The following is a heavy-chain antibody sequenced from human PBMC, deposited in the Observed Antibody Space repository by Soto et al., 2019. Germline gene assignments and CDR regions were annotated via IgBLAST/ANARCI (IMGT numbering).Heavy chain of an antibody. Sequence: QVQLGQSGAEVKKPGSSVKVSCKASGGTFSSYAISWVRQAPGHGLEWMGGIIPIFGTANYAQKFQGRVTITADESTSTAYMELSSLRSEDTAVYYCASPYSSSSPDAFDIWGRGTMVTVSS. J-gene: IGHJ3*02. V-gene: IGHV1-69*12. CDR1: GGTFSSYA. CDR3: ASPYSSSSPDAFDI. D-gene: IGHD6-13*01. CDR2: IIPIFGTA.